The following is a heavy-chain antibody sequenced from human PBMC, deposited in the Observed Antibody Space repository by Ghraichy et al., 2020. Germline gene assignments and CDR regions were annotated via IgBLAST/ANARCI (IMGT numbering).Heavy chain of an antibody. J-gene: IGHJ4*02. V-gene: IGHV3-7*03. Sequence: GGSLRLSCAASGFTFSSYWMSWVRQAPGKGLEWVANIKQDGSEKYYVDSVKGRFTISRDNAKNSLYLQMNSLRAEDTAVYYCARDSTVGEGGPFDYWGQGPLVTVSS. CDR1: GFTFSSYW. CDR2: IKQDGSEK. D-gene: IGHD4-23*01. CDR3: ARDSTVGEGGPFDY.